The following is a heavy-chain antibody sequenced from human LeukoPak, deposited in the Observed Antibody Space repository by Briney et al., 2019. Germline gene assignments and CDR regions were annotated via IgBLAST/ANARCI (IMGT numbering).Heavy chain of an antibody. CDR1: GGTFSSYA. Sequence: SVKVSCKASGGTFSSYAISWVRQAPGQGLEWMGRIIPILGIANYAQKFQGRVTITADKSTSTAYMELSSLRSEDTAVYYCARESPDVLRFLEWLSPFDYWGQGTLVTVSS. CDR2: IIPILGIA. CDR3: ARESPDVLRFLEWLSPFDY. D-gene: IGHD3-3*01. J-gene: IGHJ4*02. V-gene: IGHV1-69*04.